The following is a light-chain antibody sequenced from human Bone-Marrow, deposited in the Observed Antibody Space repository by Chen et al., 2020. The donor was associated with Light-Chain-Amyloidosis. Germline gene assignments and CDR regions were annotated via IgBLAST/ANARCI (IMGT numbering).Light chain of an antibody. CDR2: DAS. CDR3: HQRSNWPV. Sequence: EIVLTQSPATLSLSPGESATLSCRASQNINTYLAWYQQKPGQAPRLLVYDASNRATGIPARFSGSGSGTDFTLTIRSLEPEDFAVYFCHQRSNWPVFGPGTKVEIK. CDR1: QNINTY. V-gene: IGKV3-11*01. J-gene: IGKJ2*01.